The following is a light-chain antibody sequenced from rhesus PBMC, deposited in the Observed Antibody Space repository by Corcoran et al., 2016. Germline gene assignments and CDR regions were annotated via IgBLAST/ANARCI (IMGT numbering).Light chain of an antibody. V-gene: IGKV1-69*01. CDR2: RTS. J-gene: IGKJ4*01. CDR3: QQLGDFSLT. CDR1: QGVRNW. Sequence: DIQVTQSPSSLSASIGDRVTITCRGSQGVRNWLAWFPQKPGKAPSLLIYRTSILEPGVPPRFSGSTSGTDFTLTISSLPPEDIATYFCQQLGDFSLTFGGGTKIELE.